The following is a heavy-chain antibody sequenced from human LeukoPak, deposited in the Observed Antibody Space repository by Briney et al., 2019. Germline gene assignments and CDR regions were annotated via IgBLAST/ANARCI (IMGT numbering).Heavy chain of an antibody. CDR3: QTIGVTVTLGV. V-gene: IGHV3-74*03. Sequence: GGSMRLSCAASGFIFTDYWMHWVRQGPGKELVWVARIRGDGRATTYADSVKGRFTISRDNSKNTLYLQMNSLRAEDTAVYYCQTIGVTVTLGVWGQGTLVTVSS. CDR1: GFIFTDYW. J-gene: IGHJ4*02. D-gene: IGHD4-11*01. CDR2: IRGDGRAT.